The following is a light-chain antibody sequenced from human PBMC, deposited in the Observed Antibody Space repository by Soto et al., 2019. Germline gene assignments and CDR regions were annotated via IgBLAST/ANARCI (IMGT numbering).Light chain of an antibody. CDR1: SSDVGGYNY. J-gene: IGLJ1*01. Sequence: QSALTQPASVSGSPGQSITISCTGTSSDVGGYNYVSWYQQHPGKAPKLMIYGVSNRPSGVSNRFSGSKSANTASLTISGLQADDEADYYCSSYTSSSTSHVFGTGTKLTVL. CDR3: SSYTSSSTSHV. CDR2: GVS. V-gene: IGLV2-14*01.